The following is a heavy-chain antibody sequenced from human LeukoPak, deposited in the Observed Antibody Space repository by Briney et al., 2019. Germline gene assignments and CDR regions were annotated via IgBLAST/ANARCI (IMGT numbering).Heavy chain of an antibody. Sequence: PGGTLRLSCAASGFTFSDYYMSWIRQAPGKGLEWVSYISSSGSTIYYADSVKGRFTISRDNAKNSLYLQMNSLRAEDTAVYYCARISSSTLSPHVMDVWGKGTTVTVSS. J-gene: IGHJ6*04. D-gene: IGHD6-6*01. CDR2: ISSSGSTI. CDR1: GFTFSDYY. V-gene: IGHV3-11*01. CDR3: ARISSSTLSPHVMDV.